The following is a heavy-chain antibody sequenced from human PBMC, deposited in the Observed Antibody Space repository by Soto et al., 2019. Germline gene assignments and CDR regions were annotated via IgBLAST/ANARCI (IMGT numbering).Heavy chain of an antibody. J-gene: IGHJ5*02. D-gene: IGHD3-10*01. CDR3: ASFRLLWFGESSLNWFDP. CDR2: IIPILGIA. Sequence: SVKVSCKASGGTFSRYTINWVRQAPGHGLEWMGRIIPILGIANYAQKFQGRVTITADKSTSTAYMELSSLRSEDTAVYYCASFRLLWFGESSLNWFDPWGQGTLVTVSS. V-gene: IGHV1-69*02. CDR1: GGTFSRYT.